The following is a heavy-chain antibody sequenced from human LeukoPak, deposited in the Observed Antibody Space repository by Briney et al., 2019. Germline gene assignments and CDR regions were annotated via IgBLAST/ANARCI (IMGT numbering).Heavy chain of an antibody. CDR2: IYSGGST. CDR3: ARGGYSSSWSGAFDI. Sequence: ETLSLTCAVYGGSFSGYYWSWVRQAPGKGLEWVSVIYSGGSTYYADSVKGRFTISRDNSKNTLYLQMNSLRAEDTAVYYCARGGYSSSWSGAFDIWGQGTMVTVSS. V-gene: IGHV3-66*01. CDR1: GGSFSGYY. D-gene: IGHD6-13*01. J-gene: IGHJ3*02.